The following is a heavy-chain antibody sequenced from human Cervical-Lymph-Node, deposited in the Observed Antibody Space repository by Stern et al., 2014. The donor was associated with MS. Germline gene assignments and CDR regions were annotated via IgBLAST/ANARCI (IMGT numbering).Heavy chain of an antibody. CDR2: ITVGSGDI. CDR3: ATDRDRGFDYSD. CDR1: GFTLSGYN. Sequence: EVQLLESGGGLVQPGGSLRLSCVASGFTLSGYNMNWVRQAPGKGLEWVSYITVGSGDIYYADSVKGRFTISRDDAKNSLYLQMDSLRDEDTALYYCATDRDRGFDYSDWVQGTLVTVSS. J-gene: IGHJ4*02. D-gene: IGHD5-12*01. V-gene: IGHV3-48*02.